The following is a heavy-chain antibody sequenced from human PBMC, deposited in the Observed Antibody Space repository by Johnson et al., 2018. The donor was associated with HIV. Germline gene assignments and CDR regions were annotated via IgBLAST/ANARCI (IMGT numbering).Heavy chain of an antibody. J-gene: IGHJ3*02. D-gene: IGHD2-2*01. CDR1: GFTFSTYG. CDR2: MWYDGSNK. CDR3: AREDIVVVPAVRNAFDI. V-gene: IGHV3-30*19. Sequence: QVQLVESGGGVVQPGRSLRLSCAASGFTFSTYGMHWVRQAPGKGLEWVAVMWYDGSNKYYADSVKGRFTISRDNSKNTLYLQMNSLRAEDTAVYYCAREDIVVVPAVRNAFDIWGQGTMVTVSS.